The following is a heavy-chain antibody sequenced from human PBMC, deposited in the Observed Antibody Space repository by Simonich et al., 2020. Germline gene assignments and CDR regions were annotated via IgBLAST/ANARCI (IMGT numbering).Heavy chain of an antibody. V-gene: IGHV4-34*01. D-gene: IGHD3-9*01. Sequence: QVQLQQWGAGLLKPSETLSLTCAVYGGSFSGYYWIVIRQPPGKGLELIGEMNHWGSTNYNPALKGRVTISVDTSKNQFSRKLSSVTAADTAVYYCARCGLVNYDILTGYHNWFDPWGQGTLVTVSS. J-gene: IGHJ5*02. CDR2: MNHWGST. CDR3: ARCGLVNYDILTGYHNWFDP. CDR1: GGSFSGYY.